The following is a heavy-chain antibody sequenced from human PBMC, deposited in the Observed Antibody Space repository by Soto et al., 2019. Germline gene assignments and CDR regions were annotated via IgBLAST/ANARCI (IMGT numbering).Heavy chain of an antibody. Sequence: LSLTCTVSGGSISSGGYYWSWFRQHPGQGLEWIGYIYYSGSTYYNPSLKSRVTRSVDTSRNQFSLKLSSVTAADTAVYYCARGGDYDDSSGVRMGAFDIWGQGTMVTVSS. CDR3: ARGGDYDDSSGVRMGAFDI. V-gene: IGHV4-31*03. CDR2: IYYSGST. CDR1: GGSISSGGYY. J-gene: IGHJ3*02. D-gene: IGHD3-22*01.